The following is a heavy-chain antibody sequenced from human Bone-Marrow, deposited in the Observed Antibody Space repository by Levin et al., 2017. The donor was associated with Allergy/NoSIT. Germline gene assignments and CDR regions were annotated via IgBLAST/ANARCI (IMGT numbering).Heavy chain of an antibody. Sequence: GGSLRLSCVASGFTFSNYWMAWVRQAPGKGLEWVANIEKDGSQKGFLDSVRGRFSISRDNAKNSRDLQMNSLRVEDTAMYYCVRDSGYNHNYWGQGTLVTVSS. D-gene: IGHD5-12*01. CDR3: VRDSGYNHNY. CDR1: GFTFSNYW. V-gene: IGHV3-7*01. J-gene: IGHJ4*02. CDR2: IEKDGSQK.